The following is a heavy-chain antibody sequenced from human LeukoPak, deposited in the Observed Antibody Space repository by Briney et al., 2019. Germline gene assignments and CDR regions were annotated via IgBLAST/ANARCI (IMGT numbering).Heavy chain of an antibody. J-gene: IGHJ3*01. D-gene: IGHD2-2*01. CDR1: GFSFGDYA. V-gene: IGHV3-49*04. CDR3: ARGGDFGVPAPLGIDAFDF. Sequence: GGSLRLSCTASGFSFGDYAMTWVRQAPGKGLEWVGFLRGKTYGGTTEYAASVKGRFIISRDDSKSIAYLQMNSLKTEDTAVYYCARGGDFGVPAPLGIDAFDFWGQGTMVTVSS. CDR2: LRGKTYGGTT.